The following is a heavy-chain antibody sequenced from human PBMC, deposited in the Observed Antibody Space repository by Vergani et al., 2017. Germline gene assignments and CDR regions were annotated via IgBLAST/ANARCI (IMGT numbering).Heavy chain of an antibody. Sequence: QVQLVQSGAEVKKPGASVKVSCKASGYTFTSYGISWVRQAPGQGLEWMGGIIPIFGTANYAQKFQGRVTMTRDTSISTAYMELSRLRSDDTAVYYCAWSPAWSAFDIWGQGTMVTVSS. CDR1: GYTFTSYG. CDR3: AWSPAWSAFDI. J-gene: IGHJ3*02. V-gene: IGHV1-18*01. D-gene: IGHD2-8*02. CDR2: IIPIFGTA.